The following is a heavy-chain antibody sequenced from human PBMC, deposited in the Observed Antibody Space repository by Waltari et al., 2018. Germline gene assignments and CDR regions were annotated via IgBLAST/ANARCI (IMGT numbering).Heavy chain of an antibody. CDR3: AKVCWEHSDY. D-gene: IGHD1-26*01. Sequence: QVQLVESGGGVVQPGGSLRLSCAASGFTFSSYGMHWVRQAPGKGREWGEFIRYDGSNKYYADSVKGRFTISRDNSKNTLYLQMNSLRAEDTAVYYCAKVCWEHSDYWGQGTLVTVSS. CDR1: GFTFSSYG. V-gene: IGHV3-30*02. J-gene: IGHJ4*02. CDR2: IRYDGSNK.